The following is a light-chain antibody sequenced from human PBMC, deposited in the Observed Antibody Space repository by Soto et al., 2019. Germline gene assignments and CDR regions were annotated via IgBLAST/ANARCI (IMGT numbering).Light chain of an antibody. Sequence: QSALTQPRSVSGSPGQSVTISCTGTSSDVGGYDYVSWYQHHPGKAPKVIIYDVSRRPSGVPDRFSGSKSGNTASLTISGLQAEDEADYYCCSYAGTYTVEVLFGGGTKLTVL. CDR2: DVS. J-gene: IGLJ2*01. CDR3: CSYAGTYTVEVL. V-gene: IGLV2-11*01. CDR1: SSDVGGYDY.